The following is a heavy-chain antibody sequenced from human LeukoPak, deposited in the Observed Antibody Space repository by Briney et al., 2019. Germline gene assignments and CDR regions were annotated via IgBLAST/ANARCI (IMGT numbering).Heavy chain of an antibody. J-gene: IGHJ3*02. CDR2: IKQDGSEK. V-gene: IGHV3-7*01. CDR3: AGRGGWSHAFDI. Sequence: GGPLRLSCAASGFTFSAYWMSWVRQAPGKGLEWVANIKQDGSEKYYVDSVKGRFTISRDNARNSLYLQMNSLRAEDTAVYYCAGRGGWSHAFDIWGQGTMVTVSS. D-gene: IGHD2-15*01. CDR1: GFTFSAYW.